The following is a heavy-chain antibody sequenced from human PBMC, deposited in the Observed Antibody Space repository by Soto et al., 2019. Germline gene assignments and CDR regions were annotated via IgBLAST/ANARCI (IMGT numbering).Heavy chain of an antibody. V-gene: IGHV3-23*01. CDR1: GFTFSSYA. J-gene: IGHJ3*02. D-gene: IGHD6-13*01. CDR3: AKDGSSWSTEAFDI. CDR2: ISGSGGST. Sequence: GGSLKLSCAASGFTFSSYAMSWVRQAPGKGLEWVSAISGSGGSTYDADSVKGRFTISRDNSKNTLYLQMNSLRAEDTAVYYCAKDGSSWSTEAFDIWGQGTMVTVSS.